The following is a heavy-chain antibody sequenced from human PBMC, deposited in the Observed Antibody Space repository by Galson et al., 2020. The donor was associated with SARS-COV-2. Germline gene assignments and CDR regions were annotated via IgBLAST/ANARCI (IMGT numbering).Heavy chain of an antibody. Sequence: SETLSLTCTVSGGSISSSSYYWGWIRQPPGKGLEWIGSIYYSGSTYYNPSLKSRVTISVDTSKNQFSLKLSSVTAADTAVYYCARHVSVHLYQLLSLGWFDPWGQGTLVTVSS. CDR2: IYYSGST. CDR1: GGSISSSSYY. J-gene: IGHJ5*02. V-gene: IGHV4-39*01. CDR3: ARHVSVHLYQLLSLGWFDP. D-gene: IGHD2-2*01.